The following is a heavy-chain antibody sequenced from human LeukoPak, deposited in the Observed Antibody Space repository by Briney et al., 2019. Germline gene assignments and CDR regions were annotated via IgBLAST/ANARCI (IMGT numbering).Heavy chain of an antibody. D-gene: IGHD3-22*01. J-gene: IGHJ4*02. V-gene: IGHV1-2*02. CDR1: GYIFAGYY. CDR3: ARGSGFYDSSGYYYFEH. Sequence: ASVKVSCKASGYIFAGYYMHWVRQAPGQGLEWMGWINPNSGGTNYAQKFQGRVTMTRDTSISTTYMELSSLRSDDTAVYYCARGSGFYDSSGYYYFEHWGQGTLVTVSS. CDR2: INPNSGGT.